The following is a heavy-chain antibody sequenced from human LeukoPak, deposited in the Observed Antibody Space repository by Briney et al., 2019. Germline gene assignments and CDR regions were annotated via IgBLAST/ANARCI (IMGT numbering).Heavy chain of an antibody. J-gene: IGHJ3*02. CDR3: AREGGTVPDAINDAFDI. CDR1: GYTFTSYD. V-gene: IGHV1-8*03. CDR2: MNPNSGNT. Sequence: ASVKVSCKAPGYTFTSYDINWVRQATGQGLEWMGWMNPNSGNTGYAQKFQGRVTITRNTSISTAYMELSSLRSEDTAVYYCAREGGTVPDAINDAFDIWGQGTMVTVSS. D-gene: IGHD4-17*01.